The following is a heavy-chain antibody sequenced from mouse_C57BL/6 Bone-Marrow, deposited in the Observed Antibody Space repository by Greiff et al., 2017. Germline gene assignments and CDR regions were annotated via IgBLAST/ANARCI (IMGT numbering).Heavy chain of an antibody. D-gene: IGHD1-1*01. CDR3: ARHWYYGSSFDY. CDR2: IYPGSGST. CDR1: GYTFTSYW. Sequence: VQLQQPGAELVKPGASVKMSCKASGYTFTSYWITWVKQRPGQGLEWIGDIYPGSGSTNYNEKFKSKATLTVDTSSSTAYMQLSSLTSEDSAVYYCARHWYYGSSFDYWGQGTTLTVSS. V-gene: IGHV1-55*01. J-gene: IGHJ2*01.